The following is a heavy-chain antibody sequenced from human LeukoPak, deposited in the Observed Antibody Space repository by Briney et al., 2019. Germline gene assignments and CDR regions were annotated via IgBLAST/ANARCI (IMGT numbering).Heavy chain of an antibody. CDR3: AGGITMVRDSYYYYGMDV. D-gene: IGHD3-10*01. V-gene: IGHV3-23*01. Sequence: PGGSLRLSCAASGFTFTTYAMNWVRQAPGKGLEWVSAISGSGGSTYYADSVKGRFTISRDNSKNTLYLQMNSLRAEDTAVYYCAGGITMVRDSYYYYGMDVWGQGTTVTVSS. CDR1: GFTFTTYA. CDR2: ISGSGGST. J-gene: IGHJ6*02.